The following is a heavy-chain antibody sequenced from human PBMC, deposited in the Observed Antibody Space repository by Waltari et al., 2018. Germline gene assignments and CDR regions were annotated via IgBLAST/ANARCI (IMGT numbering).Heavy chain of an antibody. V-gene: IGHV4-34*01. Sequence: QVQLQQWGAGLLKPSETLSLTCAVYGGSFSGYYWSWIRQPPGKGLEWIGEINHSGSTNYNPSLKSRVTISVDTSKNQFSLKLSSVTAADTAVYYCARGRGIAARPRGGYYMDVWGNGTTVTVSS. D-gene: IGHD6-6*01. J-gene: IGHJ6*03. CDR2: INHSGST. CDR3: ARGRGIAARPRGGYYMDV. CDR1: GGSFSGYY.